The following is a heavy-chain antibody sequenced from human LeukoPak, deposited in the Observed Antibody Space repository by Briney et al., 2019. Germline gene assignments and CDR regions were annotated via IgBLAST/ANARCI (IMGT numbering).Heavy chain of an antibody. J-gene: IGHJ6*02. D-gene: IGHD2-2*01. CDR1: GFAFDDYA. V-gene: IGHV3-9*01. CDR2: ISWNSGSI. Sequence: GGSLRPSCAASGFAFDDYAMHWVRQAPGKGLEWVSGISWNSGSIGYADSVKGRFTISRDNAKNSLYLQMNSLRAEDTAVYYCAREQVYCSSTSCYYYYGMDVWGQGTTVTVSS. CDR3: AREQVYCSSTSCYYYYGMDV.